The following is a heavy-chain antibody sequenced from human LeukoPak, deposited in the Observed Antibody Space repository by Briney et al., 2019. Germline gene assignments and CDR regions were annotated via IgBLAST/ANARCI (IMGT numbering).Heavy chain of an antibody. CDR3: ARVGPDSSGPYWYFDL. Sequence: ASVKVSCKASGXTFTGYYMHWVRQAPXXXXXWMGWINPSGGSTSYAQKFRGRVTMTRDTSTSTVYMELSSLRSEDTAVYYCARVGPDSSGPYWYFDLWGRGTLVTVSS. J-gene: IGHJ2*01. CDR1: GXTFTGYY. V-gene: IGHV1-46*01. CDR2: INPSGGST. D-gene: IGHD3-22*01.